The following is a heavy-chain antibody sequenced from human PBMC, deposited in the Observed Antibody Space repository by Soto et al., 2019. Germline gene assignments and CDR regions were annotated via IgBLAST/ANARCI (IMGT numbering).Heavy chain of an antibody. CDR1: GFTFSNAW. V-gene: IGHV3-15*01. D-gene: IGHD4-17*01. CDR2: IKSKTDGGTT. Sequence: GGSLRLSCAASGFTFSNAWMSWVRQAPGKGLEWVGRIKSKTDGGTTDYAAPVKGRFTISRDDSKNTLYLQMNSLKTEDTAVYYCTTDPSHHYGDSIQYYYYYYMDVWGKGTTVTVSS. J-gene: IGHJ6*03. CDR3: TTDPSHHYGDSIQYYYYYYMDV.